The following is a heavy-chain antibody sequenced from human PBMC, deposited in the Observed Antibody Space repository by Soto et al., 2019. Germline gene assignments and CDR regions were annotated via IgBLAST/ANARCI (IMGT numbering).Heavy chain of an antibody. CDR3: ARVFRDDFWSGYYDY. Sequence: GGSLRLSCAASGFTFSSYDMHWVRQATGKGLEWVSAIGTAGDTYYPGSVKGRFTISRENAKNYLYIQMNSLRAEDTSVYYCARVFRDDFWSGYYDYWGQGTLVTVSS. J-gene: IGHJ4*02. D-gene: IGHD3-3*01. CDR2: IGTAGDT. CDR1: GFTFSSYD. V-gene: IGHV3-13*01.